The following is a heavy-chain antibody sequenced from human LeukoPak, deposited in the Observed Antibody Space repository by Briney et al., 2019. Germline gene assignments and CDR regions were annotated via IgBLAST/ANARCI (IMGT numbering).Heavy chain of an antibody. J-gene: IGHJ5*02. V-gene: IGHV1-2*02. CDR3: ARLPAATDP. CDR2: INPNSGGT. D-gene: IGHD2-2*01. CDR1: GYTFTDFY. Sequence: ASVKVSCKASGYTFTDFYIQWVRQAPGQGLEWMGWINPNSGGTNYAQKFQGRVTMTRDTSISTAYMELISLRSDDTAVYYCARLPAATDPWGQGTLVTVSS.